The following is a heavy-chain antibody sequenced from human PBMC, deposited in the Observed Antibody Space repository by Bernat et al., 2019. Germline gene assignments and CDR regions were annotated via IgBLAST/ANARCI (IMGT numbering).Heavy chain of an antibody. J-gene: IGHJ3*02. V-gene: IGHV4-39*01. CDR1: AGSISSNNYF. Sequence: QLQLQESGPGLVKPSETLSLTCTVSAGSISSNNYFWGWIREPPGKGLEWIGSVYSSGSTYYNPSLKGRVTISVDTSKNQFSLKLNSVTAADTALFYCAAPWRATYYFGSSGYYGWDAFDTWGQGTMVTVSS. CDR3: AAPWRATYYFGSSGYYGWDAFDT. CDR2: VYSSGST. D-gene: IGHD3-22*01.